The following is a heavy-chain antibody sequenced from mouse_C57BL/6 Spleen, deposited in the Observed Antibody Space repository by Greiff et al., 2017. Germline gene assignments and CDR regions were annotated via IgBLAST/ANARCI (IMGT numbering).Heavy chain of an antibody. Sequence: QVQLKESGPGLVAPSQSLSITCTVSGFSLTSYGVHWVRQPPGKGLEWLVVIWSDGSTTYNSALKSRLSISKDNSKIQVFLKMNSLQTDDTAMYYCARHPYSKYYAMDYWGQGTSVTVSS. V-gene: IGHV2-6-1*01. J-gene: IGHJ4*01. D-gene: IGHD2-5*01. CDR2: IWSDGST. CDR1: GFSLTSYG. CDR3: ARHPYSKYYAMDY.